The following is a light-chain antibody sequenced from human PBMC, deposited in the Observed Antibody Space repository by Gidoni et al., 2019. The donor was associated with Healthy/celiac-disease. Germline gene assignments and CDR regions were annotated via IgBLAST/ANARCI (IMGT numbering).Light chain of an antibody. CDR2: WAS. CDR1: QSVLYNSNNKNN. J-gene: IGKJ4*01. Sequence: DIVMTQSPDSLAVSLGERATIHCKSSQSVLYNSNNKNNFTWYQQKPGQHPKLLIYWASTREAGVPDRVSGSGSGTDFTLTISSLQAEDVAVYYCQQNLEGVFGGGTKVEVK. CDR3: QQNLEGV. V-gene: IGKV4-1*01.